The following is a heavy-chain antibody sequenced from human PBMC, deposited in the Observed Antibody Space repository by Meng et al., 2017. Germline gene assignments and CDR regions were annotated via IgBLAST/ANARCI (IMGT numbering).Heavy chain of an antibody. CDR1: GGSFSGYY. CDR3: ARGTRGYSYGDDY. Sequence: QVQLQHWGAERLKPSETRSLTCAVYGGSFSGYYGSWIRQPPGKGLEWIGEINHSGSTNYNPSLKSRVTISVDTSKNQFSLKLSSVTAADTAVYYCARGTRGYSYGDDYWGQGTLVTVSS. D-gene: IGHD5-18*01. CDR2: INHSGST. J-gene: IGHJ4*02. V-gene: IGHV4-34*01.